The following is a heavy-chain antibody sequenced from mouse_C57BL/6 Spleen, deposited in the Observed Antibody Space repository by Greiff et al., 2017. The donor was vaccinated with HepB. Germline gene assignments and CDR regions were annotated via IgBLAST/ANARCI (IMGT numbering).Heavy chain of an antibody. CDR1: GYAFSSSW. CDR2: IYPGDGET. Sequence: VQLQQSGPELVKPGASVKISCKASGYAFSSSWMNWVKQRPGTGLEWIGRIYPGDGETNYNGKFKGTATLTADKSSSTAYMQLSSLPSEDTAVYVCARSYYDGSSYFDYWGQGTTLTVSS. CDR3: ARSYYDGSSYFDY. V-gene: IGHV1-82*01. J-gene: IGHJ2*01. D-gene: IGHD1-1*01.